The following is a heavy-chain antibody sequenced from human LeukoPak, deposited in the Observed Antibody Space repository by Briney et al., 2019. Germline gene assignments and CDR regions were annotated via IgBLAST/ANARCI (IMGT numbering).Heavy chain of an antibody. CDR3: ARDSTDYYYYYYMDV. V-gene: IGHV3-7*01. CDR1: GFTFSSYW. Sequence: GGSLRLSCAASGFTFSSYWMSWVRQAPGKGLEWVANIKQDGSEKYYVDSVKGRFTISRDNAKNSLYLQMNSLRAEDTAVYYCARDSTDYYYYYYMDVWGKGTTVTVSS. CDR2: IKQDGSEK. D-gene: IGHD3-3*02. J-gene: IGHJ6*03.